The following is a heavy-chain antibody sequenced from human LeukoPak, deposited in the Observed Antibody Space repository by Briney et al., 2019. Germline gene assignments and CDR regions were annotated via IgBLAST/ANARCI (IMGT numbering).Heavy chain of an antibody. CDR3: AREGLYNWNAKTDY. J-gene: IGHJ4*02. Sequence: ASVKVSCKASGYTFTSYGISWVRQAPGQGPEWMGWISAYNGNTNYAQKLQGRVTMTTDTSTSTAYMELRSLRSDDTAVYYCAREGLYNWNAKTDYWGQGTLVTVSS. V-gene: IGHV1-18*01. CDR2: ISAYNGNT. CDR1: GYTFTSYG. D-gene: IGHD1-1*01.